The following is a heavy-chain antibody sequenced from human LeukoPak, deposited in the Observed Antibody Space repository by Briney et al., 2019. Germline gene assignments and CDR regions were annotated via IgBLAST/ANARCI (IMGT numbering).Heavy chain of an antibody. CDR2: ISGSGGST. Sequence: GGSLRLSCAASGFTFSSYAVSWVRQAPGKGLEWVSAISGSGGSTYYADSVKGRFTISRDNSKNTLYLQMNSLRAEDTAVYYCAVSTYGHYYYGMDVWGQGTTVTVSS. CDR1: GFTFSSYA. V-gene: IGHV3-23*01. J-gene: IGHJ6*02. CDR3: AVSTYGHYYYGMDV. D-gene: IGHD2/OR15-2a*01.